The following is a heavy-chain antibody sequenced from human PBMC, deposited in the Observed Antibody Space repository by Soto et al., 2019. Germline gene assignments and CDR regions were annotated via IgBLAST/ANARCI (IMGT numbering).Heavy chain of an antibody. CDR2: TRNKANSYTT. D-gene: IGHD6-13*01. J-gene: IGHJ4*02. CDR3: ASRSGVAAAGFDY. CDR1: GFTFSDHY. Sequence: EVQLVESGGGLVQPGGSLRLSCAASGFTFSDHYMDWVRQAPGKGLEWVGRTRNKANSYTTEYAASVKSRFTISRDDSKNSLYLQMNSLKTEDTAVYYCASRSGVAAAGFDYWGQGTLVTVSS. V-gene: IGHV3-72*01.